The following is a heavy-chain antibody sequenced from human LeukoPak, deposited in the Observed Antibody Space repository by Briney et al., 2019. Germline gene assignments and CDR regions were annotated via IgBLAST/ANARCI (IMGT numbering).Heavy chain of an antibody. D-gene: IGHD6-13*01. CDR1: GFTFSTYG. CDR2: ISNDGSNK. V-gene: IGHV3-30*18. CDR3: AKSGIAAAGQRGYFDY. J-gene: IGHJ4*02. Sequence: GGSLRLSCAASGFTFSTYGIHRVRQAPGKGLEWVAVISNDGSNKYYADSVKGRFTISRDNSKNTVYLQMNSLRGEDTADYYCAKSGIAAAGQRGYFDYWGQGTLVTVSS.